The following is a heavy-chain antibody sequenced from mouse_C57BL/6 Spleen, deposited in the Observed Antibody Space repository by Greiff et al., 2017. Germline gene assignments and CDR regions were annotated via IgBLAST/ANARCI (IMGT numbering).Heavy chain of an antibody. J-gene: IGHJ2*01. CDR2: ISSGGDYI. Sequence: EVQLVESGEGLVKPGGSLKLSCAASGFTFSSYAMSWVRQTPEKRLEWVAYISSGGDYIYYADTVKGRFTISRDTARNTLYLQMSSLKSEDTAMYYCTRDRDYYGSGYSDYWGQGTTLTVSS. CDR1: GFTFSSYA. CDR3: TRDRDYYGSGYSDY. D-gene: IGHD1-1*01. V-gene: IGHV5-9-1*02.